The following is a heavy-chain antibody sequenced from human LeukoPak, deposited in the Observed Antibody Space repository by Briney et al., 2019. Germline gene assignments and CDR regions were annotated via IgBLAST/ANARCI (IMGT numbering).Heavy chain of an antibody. D-gene: IGHD3-10*01. CDR3: AKNPLLWFGPPSEYYFDY. CDR2: ISGSGGST. J-gene: IGHJ4*02. Sequence: PGGSLRLSCAASGFTFSTYAMIWVRQAPGKGLEWVSAISGSGGSTYYADSVKGRFTISRDNSKNTLYLQMNSLRAEDTAVYYCAKNPLLWFGPPSEYYFDYWGQGTLVTVSS. CDR1: GFTFSTYA. V-gene: IGHV3-23*01.